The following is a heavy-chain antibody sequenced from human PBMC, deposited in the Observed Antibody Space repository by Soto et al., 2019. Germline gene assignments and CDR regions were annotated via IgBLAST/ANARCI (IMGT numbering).Heavy chain of an antibody. CDR3: VRDGTKTLRDWFDP. J-gene: IGHJ5*02. D-gene: IGHD1-1*01. V-gene: IGHV4-4*07. CDR1: RGSFSGYY. CDR2: IYATGTT. Sequence: TSETLSLTCAVSRGSFSGYYWSWIRKSAGKGLEWIGRIYATGTTDYNPSLKSRVMMSVDTSKKQFSLKLRSVTAADTAVYYCVRDGTKTLRDWFDPWGQGISVTVSS.